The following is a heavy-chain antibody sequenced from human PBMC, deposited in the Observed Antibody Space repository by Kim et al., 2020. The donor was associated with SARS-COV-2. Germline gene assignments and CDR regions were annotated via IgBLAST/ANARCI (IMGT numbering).Heavy chain of an antibody. CDR3: TTVLRYFDWTIIGDYYYYYGRDV. D-gene: IGHD3-9*01. CDR2: IKSKTDGGTT. Sequence: GGSLRLSCVASGFTFSNAWMSWVRQAPGKGLEWVGRIKSKTDGGTTDYAAPVQGRFTISRDDSKNTLYLQMNSLKTEDTAVYYCTTVLRYFDWTIIGDYYYYYGRDVWGRGTTVTVSS. CDR1: GFTFSNAW. V-gene: IGHV3-15*01. J-gene: IGHJ6*02.